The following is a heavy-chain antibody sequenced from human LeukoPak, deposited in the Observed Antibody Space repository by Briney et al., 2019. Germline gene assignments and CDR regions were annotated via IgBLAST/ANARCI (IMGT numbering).Heavy chain of an antibody. D-gene: IGHD3-16*01. CDR2: ISTDGSTT. CDR3: LRGRSPNYGYFDY. Sequence: GGSLRLSCAASGFTFSSDWMHWVRQAPGKGLVWVSRISTDGSTTYSADSVKGRFTISRDNSKNTLYLQMNSLRADDTAVYYFLRGRSPNYGYFDYWGQGVLVTVSS. J-gene: IGHJ4*02. CDR1: GFTFSSDW. V-gene: IGHV3-74*01.